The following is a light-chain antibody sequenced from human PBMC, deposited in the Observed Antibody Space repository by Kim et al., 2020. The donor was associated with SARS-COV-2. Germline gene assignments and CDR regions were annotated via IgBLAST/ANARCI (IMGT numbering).Light chain of an antibody. CDR1: QSVSGL. J-gene: IGKJ1*01. CDR2: DAF. V-gene: IGKV1-5*01. CDR3: QQYDNYPWT. Sequence: DIQMTQSPSTLSASEGDRVSITCRASQSVSGLLAWYQQKPGRAPKVLIYDAFTLESGVPSRFSGSGSGTEFTLTISSLQPDDFATYYCQQYDNYPWTFGEGTKVDIK.